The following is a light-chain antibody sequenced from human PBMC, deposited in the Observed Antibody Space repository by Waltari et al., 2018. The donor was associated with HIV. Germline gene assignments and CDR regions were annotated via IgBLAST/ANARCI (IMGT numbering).Light chain of an antibody. Sequence: QSVLTQPPSASGTPGQRVTLSCSGTSSNFATTTVIWYQHLPGAAPNLLLSGPHQRPSGVPDRFSGSKSATSASLVISDLHSDDEGTYYCEAWDDSVTGPVFGGGTKLTVL. CDR3: EAWDDSVTGPV. J-gene: IGLJ3*02. CDR2: GPH. V-gene: IGLV1-44*01. CDR1: SSNFATTT.